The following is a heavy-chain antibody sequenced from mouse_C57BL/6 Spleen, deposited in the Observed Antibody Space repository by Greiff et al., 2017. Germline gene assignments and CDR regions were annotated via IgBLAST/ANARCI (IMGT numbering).Heavy chain of an antibody. CDR2: INPNNGGT. Sequence: EVQRVESGPELVKPGASVKMSCKASGYTFTDYNMHWVKQSHGKSLEWIGYINPNNGGTSYNQKFKGKATLTVNKSSSTAYMELRSLTSEDSAVYYCAREEIYYDCDRDYWGQGTTLTVSS. V-gene: IGHV1-22*01. CDR3: AREEIYYDCDRDY. J-gene: IGHJ2*01. D-gene: IGHD2-4*01. CDR1: GYTFTDYN.